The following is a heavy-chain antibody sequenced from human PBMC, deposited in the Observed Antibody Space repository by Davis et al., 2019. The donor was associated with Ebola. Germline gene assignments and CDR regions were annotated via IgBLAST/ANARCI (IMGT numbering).Heavy chain of an antibody. Sequence: MPGGSLRLSCAVSGGSISSSNWWSWVRQPPGKGLEWIGEIYHSGSSNYNPSLKSRVTISVDKSKNQFSLKLSSVTAADTAVYYCARGAEYHYDSSGYYSSYYFDYWGQGTLVTVSS. D-gene: IGHD3-22*01. CDR2: IYHSGSS. J-gene: IGHJ4*02. V-gene: IGHV4-4*02. CDR3: ARGAEYHYDSSGYYSSYYFDY. CDR1: GGSISSSNW.